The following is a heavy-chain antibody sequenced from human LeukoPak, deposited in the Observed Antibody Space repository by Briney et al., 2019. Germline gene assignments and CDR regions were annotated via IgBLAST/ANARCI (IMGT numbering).Heavy chain of an antibody. J-gene: IGHJ4*02. Sequence: GGSLRLSCAASGFTFSSYAMNWVRQAPGKGLEWVSSISSTCGLIFYADSVKGRFTVSRDNAQHSLSLQMSSLSAEDTAVYYCARVYSSSWSPGNAFGYWGQGTLVTVSS. CDR1: GFTFSSYA. CDR3: ARVYSSSWSPGNAFGY. D-gene: IGHD6-13*01. CDR2: ISSTCGLI. V-gene: IGHV3-21*01.